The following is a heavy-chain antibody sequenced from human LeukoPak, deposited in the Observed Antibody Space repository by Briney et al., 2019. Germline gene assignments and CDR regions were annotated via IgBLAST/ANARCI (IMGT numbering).Heavy chain of an antibody. CDR2: IYHSGST. CDR3: ARGGNYDFWSGYPYYFDY. V-gene: IGHV4-30-2*01. J-gene: IGHJ4*02. Sequence: PSETLSLTCAVSGGSISSGGYSWSWIRQPPGKGLEWIGYIYHSGSTYYNPSLKSRVTISVDTSKNQFSLKLSSVTAADTAVYYCARGGNYDFWSGYPYYFDYWGQGTLVTVSS. D-gene: IGHD3-3*01. CDR1: GGSISSGGYS.